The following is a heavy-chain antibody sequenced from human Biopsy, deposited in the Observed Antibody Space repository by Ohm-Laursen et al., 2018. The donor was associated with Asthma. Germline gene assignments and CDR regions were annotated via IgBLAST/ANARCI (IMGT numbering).Heavy chain of an antibody. CDR2: ISVYNGNT. V-gene: IGHV1-18*01. Sequence: SSVKVSCKTSGYTLNSAGIAWVRQAPGQGLEWMGWISVYNGNTKVAQKLQDRVTMITDTSTSTAYMELRSLRSDDTAVYFCARAVDYSHYYGIDVWGQGTTVTVS. D-gene: IGHD3-10*01. CDR3: ARAVDYSHYYGIDV. J-gene: IGHJ6*02. CDR1: GYTLNSAG.